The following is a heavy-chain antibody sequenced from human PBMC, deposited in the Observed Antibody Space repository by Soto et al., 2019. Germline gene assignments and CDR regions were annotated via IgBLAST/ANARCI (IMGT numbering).Heavy chain of an antibody. V-gene: IGHV1-46*01. CDR1: GYSFTTYY. Sequence: QVQLVQSGAEVKMPGASVKVSCKASGYSFTTYYMHWVRQAPGQGLEWMGFINPSGGSTSYAQKFQGRVTMTRDTSTSTVYMELSSLRSEDTAVYYCSRNDKSGLDYWGQGTLVTV. CDR3: SRNDKSGLDY. CDR2: INPSGGST. J-gene: IGHJ4*02. D-gene: IGHD1-1*01.